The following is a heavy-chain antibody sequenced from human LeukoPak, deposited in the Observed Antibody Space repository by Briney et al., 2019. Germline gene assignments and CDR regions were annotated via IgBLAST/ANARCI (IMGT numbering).Heavy chain of an antibody. V-gene: IGHV2-5*02. CDR1: GFSLTTSGVG. CDR3: AHTNYYERSGYYFTPRPLQKNYFDY. J-gene: IGHJ4*02. Sequence: VSGPTLVKPSQTLTLTCSFSGFSLTTSGVGVGWIRQPPGKALEWVALVYWDDDKRYSPSLRNRLTITKDISKKQVVLTLANMDPVDAGTYYCAHTNYYERSGYYFTPRPLQKNYFDYWGQGTLVTVSS. D-gene: IGHD3-22*01. CDR2: VYWDDDK.